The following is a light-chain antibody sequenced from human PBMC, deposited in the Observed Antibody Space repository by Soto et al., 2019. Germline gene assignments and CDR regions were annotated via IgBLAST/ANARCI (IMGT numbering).Light chain of an antibody. CDR2: GAS. CDR3: QQYKNWPPLT. J-gene: IGKJ4*01. CDR1: QSVSSN. V-gene: IGKV3-15*01. Sequence: EIVMTQSPATLSVSPGERATLSCRASQSVSSNFAVYQQKPGQAPRLLIYGASTRATGIPARFSGSGSGTEFTLTISSLQSEDFAVYYCQQYKNWPPLTFGGGTKVEIK.